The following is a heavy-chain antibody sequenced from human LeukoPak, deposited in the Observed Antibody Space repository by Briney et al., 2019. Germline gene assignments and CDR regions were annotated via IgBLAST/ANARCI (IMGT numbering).Heavy chain of an antibody. V-gene: IGHV4-59*08. CDR2: IYYSGST. Sequence: SETLSLTCAVPGGSISSSYWSWIRQPPGKGLGWIGYIYYSGSTNYNPPLKSRVTISVDTSKNQFSLKLSSVTAADTAVYYCARQLVADNWFDPWGQGTLVTVSS. CDR1: GGSISSSY. J-gene: IGHJ5*02. CDR3: ARQLVADNWFDP. D-gene: IGHD5-12*01.